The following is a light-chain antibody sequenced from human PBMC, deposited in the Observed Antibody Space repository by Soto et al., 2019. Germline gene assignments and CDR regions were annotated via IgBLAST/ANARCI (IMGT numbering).Light chain of an antibody. CDR1: QGIEND. J-gene: IGKJ2*01. Sequence: AIQMTQSPSSLSVSVGDRVTITCRASQGIENDLGWYQQKPGKAPKLLIYGASSLQSGVPSRFSGSGSGTDFTLTITSLQPEDFATYYCLQDYIYPYTFGQGTKLEIK. CDR2: GAS. V-gene: IGKV1-6*01. CDR3: LQDYIYPYT.